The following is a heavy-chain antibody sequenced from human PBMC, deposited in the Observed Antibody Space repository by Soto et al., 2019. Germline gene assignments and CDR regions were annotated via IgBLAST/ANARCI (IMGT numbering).Heavy chain of an antibody. D-gene: IGHD3-10*01. J-gene: IGHJ4*02. V-gene: IGHV3-48*03. CDR3: ARDRYYCSGSDFDY. Sequence: GGSLRLSCAASGFTFSSYEMNWVRQAPGKGLEWVSYISSSGSTIYYSDSVKGRFTISRYNTKNSLYLQMNSLRAKDTAVYYCARDRYYCSGSDFDYWGQVTLVTVSS. CDR1: GFTFSSYE. CDR2: ISSSGSTI.